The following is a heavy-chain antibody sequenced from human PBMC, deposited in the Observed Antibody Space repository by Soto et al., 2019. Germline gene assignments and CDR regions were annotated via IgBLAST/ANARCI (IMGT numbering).Heavy chain of an antibody. CDR1: GGSISSSSYY. J-gene: IGHJ4*02. D-gene: IGHD4-17*01. CDR3: ARQMTTETTIDH. Sequence: SETLSLTCTVSGGSISSSSYYWGWIRQPPGKGLEWIGSIYYSGSTYYNPSLKSRVTTSVDTSKNQFSLKLSSVTAADTAVYYCARQMTTETTIDHWGQGTLVTVSS. V-gene: IGHV4-39*01. CDR2: IYYSGST.